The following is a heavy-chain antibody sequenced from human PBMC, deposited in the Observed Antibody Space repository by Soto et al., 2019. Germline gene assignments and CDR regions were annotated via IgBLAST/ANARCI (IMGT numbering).Heavy chain of an antibody. CDR1: GFTFSSYS. Sequence: LRLSCAASGFTFSSYSMNWVRQAPGKGLEWVSSISSSSSYIYYADSVKGRFTISRDNAKNSLYLQMNSLRAEDTAVYYCARVGVRGYCTNGVCYSYYYYYGMDVWGQGTTVTVSS. CDR3: ARVGVRGYCTNGVCYSYYYYYGMDV. V-gene: IGHV3-21*01. J-gene: IGHJ6*02. D-gene: IGHD2-8*01. CDR2: ISSSSSYI.